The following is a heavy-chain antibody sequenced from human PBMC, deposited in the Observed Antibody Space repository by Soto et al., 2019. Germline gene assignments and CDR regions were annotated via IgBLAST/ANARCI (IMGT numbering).Heavy chain of an antibody. Sequence: SETLSLTCTVSGGSISSYYWSWIRQPPGKGLEWIGYIYYSGSTNYNPSLKSRVTISVDTSKNQFSLKLSSVTAADTAVYYCAKSRITIFGVDTKGDYYYYMDVWGKGTTVTVSS. J-gene: IGHJ6*03. V-gene: IGHV4-59*01. CDR3: AKSRITIFGVDTKGDYYYYMDV. CDR1: GGSISSYY. D-gene: IGHD3-3*01. CDR2: IYYSGST.